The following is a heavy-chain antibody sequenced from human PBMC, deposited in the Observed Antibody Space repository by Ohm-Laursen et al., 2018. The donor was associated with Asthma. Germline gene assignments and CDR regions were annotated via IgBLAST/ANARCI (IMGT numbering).Heavy chain of an antibody. D-gene: IGHD6-19*01. CDR3: ARAAGNGPYSSGWSPHYDAFDI. J-gene: IGHJ3*02. Sequence: SVTVSCHASGYTFTGYYMHWVRQAPGQGLEWMGWINPNSGGTNYAQKFQGWVTMTRDTSISTAYMELSSLRSEDTAVYYCARAAGNGPYSSGWSPHYDAFDIWGQGTMVTVSS. CDR1: GYTFTGYY. V-gene: IGHV1-2*04. CDR2: INPNSGGT.